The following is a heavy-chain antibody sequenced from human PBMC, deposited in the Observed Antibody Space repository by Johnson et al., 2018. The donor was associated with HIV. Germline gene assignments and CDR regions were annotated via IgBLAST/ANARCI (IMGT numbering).Heavy chain of an antibody. CDR2: IWSDGSNK. CDR1: GLSFSSYG. CDR3: ATSTSSDALDI. Sequence: QVQLVESGGGVVQPGRSVRLSCAASGLSFSSYGMEWVRQAPGKGLEWVAVIWSDGSNKHYADSVKGRFTISRDNSKNTLYLQMNSLRAEDTAVYYRATSTSSDALDIWGQGTMVTVSS. V-gene: IGHV3-33*01. D-gene: IGHD1-1*01. J-gene: IGHJ3*02.